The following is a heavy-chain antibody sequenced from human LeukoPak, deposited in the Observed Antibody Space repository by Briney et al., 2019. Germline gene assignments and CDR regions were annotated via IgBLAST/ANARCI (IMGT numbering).Heavy chain of an antibody. Sequence: SETLSLTCTVSGGSISSYYWSWIRQPAGKGLEWIGRFYISGSTNYNPSLKSRVTMSVDTSKNQFSLRLNSVTAADTAAYYCARDFLLQSEGLFDPWGQGTLVTVSS. J-gene: IGHJ5*02. CDR3: ARDFLLQSEGLFDP. CDR2: FYISGST. D-gene: IGHD4-11*01. CDR1: GGSISSYY. V-gene: IGHV4-4*07.